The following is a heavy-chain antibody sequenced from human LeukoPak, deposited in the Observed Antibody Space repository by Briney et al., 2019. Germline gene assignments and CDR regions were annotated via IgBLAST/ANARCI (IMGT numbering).Heavy chain of an antibody. V-gene: IGHV3-64D*09. Sequence: PGGSLRLSCSASGFTFSSYAMHWVRQAPGKGLEYVSAISSNGGSTYYADSVKGRFTISRDNSKNTLYLQMSSLRAEDTAVYYCVKVGRRGLGILDYWGQGTLVTVSS. D-gene: IGHD7-27*01. CDR1: GFTFSSYA. CDR2: ISSNGGST. J-gene: IGHJ4*02. CDR3: VKVGRRGLGILDY.